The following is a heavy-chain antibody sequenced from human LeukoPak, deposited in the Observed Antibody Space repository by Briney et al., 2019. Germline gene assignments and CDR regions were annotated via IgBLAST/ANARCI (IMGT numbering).Heavy chain of an antibody. D-gene: IGHD3/OR15-3a*01. Sequence: GASLKISCKGSGYSFTKYWIGWVRQMPRKGLEWMGIIYPGDSDTRYSPSFQGQVTMSADKSVGTTYLQWNSLKASDTAMYYCARSYGLWTEVPFDIWGQGTVVTVSS. CDR2: IYPGDSDT. V-gene: IGHV5-51*01. CDR1: GYSFTKYW. J-gene: IGHJ3*02. CDR3: ARSYGLWTEVPFDI.